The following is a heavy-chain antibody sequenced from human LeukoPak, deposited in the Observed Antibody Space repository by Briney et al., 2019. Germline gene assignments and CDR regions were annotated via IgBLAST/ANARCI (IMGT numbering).Heavy chain of an antibody. Sequence: GGSLRLSCAASGFTVSSNYMSWVRQAPGKGLEGVSVIYSGGSTYYADSVKGRFTISRDNAKTSLYLQMNSLGAEDTAVYYCARDLSGVTGNTYGRGIDYWGQGTLVTVSS. CDR1: GFTVSSNY. J-gene: IGHJ4*02. CDR2: IYSGGST. D-gene: IGHD5-18*01. CDR3: ARDLSGVTGNTYGRGIDY. V-gene: IGHV3-53*01.